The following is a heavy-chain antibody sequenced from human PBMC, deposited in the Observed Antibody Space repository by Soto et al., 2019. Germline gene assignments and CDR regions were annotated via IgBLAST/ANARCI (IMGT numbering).Heavy chain of an antibody. CDR1: GGTFSSYA. Sequence: ASVKVSCKASGGTFSSYAISWVRQAPGQGLEWMGGIIPIFGTANYAQKFQGRVTITADESTTTAYMELSSLRSEDTAVYYCARGPAVDVGPTYFDYWGQGTPVTVSS. J-gene: IGHJ4*02. CDR2: IIPIFGTA. D-gene: IGHD1-26*01. CDR3: ARGPAVDVGPTYFDY. V-gene: IGHV1-69*13.